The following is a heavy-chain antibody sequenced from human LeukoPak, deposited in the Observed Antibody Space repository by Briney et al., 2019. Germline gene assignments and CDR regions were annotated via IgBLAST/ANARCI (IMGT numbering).Heavy chain of an antibody. V-gene: IGHV4-59*01. J-gene: IGHJ4*02. CDR2: IYYSGST. CDR3: ARDNGYSYGYPFDY. D-gene: IGHD5-18*01. CDR1: GVSISSYY. Sequence: SSETLSLTCTVSGVSISSYYWSWIRQPPGKGLEWIGYIYYSGSTNYNPSLKSRVTISVDTSKNQFSLKLSSVTAADTAVYYCARDNGYSYGYPFDYWGQGTLVTVSS.